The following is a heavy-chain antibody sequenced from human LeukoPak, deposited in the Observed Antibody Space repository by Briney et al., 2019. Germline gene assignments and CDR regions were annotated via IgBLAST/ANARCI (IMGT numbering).Heavy chain of an antibody. Sequence: GASVKVSCKASGYTFTSYDINWVRQATGQGLEWMGWMNPNSGNTGYAQKFQGRVTMTRDTSISTAYMELSSLRSEDTAVYYCARGVAGSYYYYYMDVWGKGTTVTISS. CDR2: MNPNSGNT. CDR1: GYTFTSYD. J-gene: IGHJ6*03. CDR3: ARGVAGSYYYYYMDV. D-gene: IGHD6-19*01. V-gene: IGHV1-8*01.